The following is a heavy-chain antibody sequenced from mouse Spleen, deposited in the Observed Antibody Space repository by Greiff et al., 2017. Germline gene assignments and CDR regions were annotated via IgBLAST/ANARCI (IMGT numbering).Heavy chain of an antibody. V-gene: IGHV1-19*01. D-gene: IGHD2-14*01. Sequence: EVQLQQSGPVLVKPGASVKMSCKASGYTFTDYYMNWVKQSHGKSLEWIGVINPYNGGTSYNQKFKGKATLTVDKSSSTAYMELNSLTSEDSAVYYCARGLVRHYYAMDYWGQGTSVTVSS. CDR2: INPYNGGT. CDR1: GYTFTDYY. CDR3: ARGLVRHYYAMDY. J-gene: IGHJ4*01.